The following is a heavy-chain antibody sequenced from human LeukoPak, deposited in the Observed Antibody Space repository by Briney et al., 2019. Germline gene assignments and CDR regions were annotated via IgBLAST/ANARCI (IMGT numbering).Heavy chain of an antibody. D-gene: IGHD4-17*01. CDR1: GGSINSGGYS. Sequence: SQTLSLTCAVSGGSINSGGYSWSWIRQPPGKGLEWVGYIYHGGSTYYNPSLKSRVTISVDTSKNQFSLKLSSVTAADTAVYYCARAYGDYAFGAFDIWGQGTMVTVSS. V-gene: IGHV4-30-2*05. J-gene: IGHJ3*02. CDR2: IYHGGST. CDR3: ARAYGDYAFGAFDI.